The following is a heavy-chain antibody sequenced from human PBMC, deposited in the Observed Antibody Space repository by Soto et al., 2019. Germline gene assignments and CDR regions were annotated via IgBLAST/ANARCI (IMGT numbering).Heavy chain of an antibody. D-gene: IGHD6-19*01. J-gene: IGHJ4*02. V-gene: IGHV3-21*01. CDR2: ISSSSTFT. CDR3: AATYSTGHRLLGY. Sequence: GGSLRLSCVASGFTFSDYSVSWVRQAPGKGLEWLSSISSSSTFTHYADSVKGRFTISRDNAKNPLYLQMNSLRAEDTAVYYCAATYSTGHRLLGYWGQGTLVTVS. CDR1: GFTFSDYS.